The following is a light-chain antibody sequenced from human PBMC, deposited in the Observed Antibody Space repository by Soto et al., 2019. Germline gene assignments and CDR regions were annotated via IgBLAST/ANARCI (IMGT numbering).Light chain of an antibody. V-gene: IGLV2-18*01. CDR2: EVS. CDR1: SSDVGSYNR. Sequence: QSALTQPPSVSGSPGQSVTISCTGTSSDVGSYNRVSWYQQPPGTAPKLMIYEVSNRPSGVPDRFSGSKSGNTASLTISGLQAEDEADYYCSLYTGSSTVFGGGTKLTVL. J-gene: IGLJ2*01. CDR3: SLYTGSSTV.